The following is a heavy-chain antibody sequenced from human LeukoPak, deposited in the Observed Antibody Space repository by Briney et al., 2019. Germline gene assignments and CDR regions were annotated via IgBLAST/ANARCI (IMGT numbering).Heavy chain of an antibody. CDR3: AKQGAVAGTPHY. D-gene: IGHD6-19*01. J-gene: IGHJ4*02. CDR1: GFTFSNYG. Sequence: GGSLRLSCAASGFTFSNYGMHWVRQAPGKGREWVAVISYDGSNKYYADSVKGRFTISRDNSKSTLYLQMNSLRAEDTAVYYCAKQGAVAGTPHYWGQGTLVTVSS. V-gene: IGHV3-30*18. CDR2: ISYDGSNK.